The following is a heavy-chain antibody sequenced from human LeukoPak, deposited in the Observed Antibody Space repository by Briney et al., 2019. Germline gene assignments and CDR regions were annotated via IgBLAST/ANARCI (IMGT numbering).Heavy chain of an antibody. Sequence: GGSLRLSCAASGFTFGTYHMYWVRQAPGKGLDFMAVISYDESNKYYADSVRGRFTISRHNSKNTLYLQMNSLRAEDTAVYFCARAYPVTSGSYYAPFDYWGPGTLVTVSS. CDR2: ISYDESNK. V-gene: IGHV3-30*14. J-gene: IGHJ4*02. CDR1: GFTFGTYH. CDR3: ARAYPVTSGSYYAPFDY. D-gene: IGHD1-26*01.